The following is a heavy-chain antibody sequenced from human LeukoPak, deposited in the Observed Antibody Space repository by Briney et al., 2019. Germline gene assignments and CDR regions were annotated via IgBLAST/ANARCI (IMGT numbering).Heavy chain of an antibody. CDR2: IDPSGVP. CDR3: AREVGATDY. J-gene: IGHJ4*02. D-gene: IGHD1-26*01. Sequence: ASVKVSCKASGFTFTSYYMHWVRQAPGQGLEWMGIIDPSGVPTYAQEFRGRVTMTRDTSTSSIYLEVTSLRFEDTAVYYCAREVGATDYWGQGTLVTVSS. CDR1: GFTFTSYY. V-gene: IGHV1-46*01.